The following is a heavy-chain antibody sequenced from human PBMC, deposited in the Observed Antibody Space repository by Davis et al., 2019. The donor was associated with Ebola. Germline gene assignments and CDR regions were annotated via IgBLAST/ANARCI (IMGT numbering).Heavy chain of an antibody. CDR1: GGTFSSYA. CDR2: IIPIFGTA. D-gene: IGHD5-18*01. Sequence: SVKVSCKASGGTFSSYAISWVRQAPGQGLEWMGGIIPIFGTANYAQKFQGRVTITADESTSTAYMELSSLRSEDTAVYYCARSVYSYGYRVGGYGMDVWGKGTTVTVSS. CDR3: ARSVYSYGYRVGGYGMDV. J-gene: IGHJ6*04. V-gene: IGHV1-69*13.